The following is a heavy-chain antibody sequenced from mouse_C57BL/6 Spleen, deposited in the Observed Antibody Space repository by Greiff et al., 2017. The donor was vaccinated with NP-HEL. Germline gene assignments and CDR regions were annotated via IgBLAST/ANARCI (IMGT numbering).Heavy chain of an antibody. Sequence: QVQLQQSGPGLVQPSQSLSITCTVSGFSLTSYGVHWVRQSPGKGLEWLGVIWRGGSTDYNAAFMSRLSITKDNSKSQVFFKMNSLQADDTAIYYCAKGDDYDQDYAMDYWGQGTSVTVSS. CDR3: AKGDDYDQDYAMDY. J-gene: IGHJ4*01. CDR2: IWRGGST. D-gene: IGHD2-4*01. CDR1: GFSLTSYG. V-gene: IGHV2-5*01.